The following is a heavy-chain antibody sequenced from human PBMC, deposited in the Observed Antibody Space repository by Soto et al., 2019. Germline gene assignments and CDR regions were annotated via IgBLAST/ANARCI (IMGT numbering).Heavy chain of an antibody. D-gene: IGHD2-15*01. CDR2: INYSGST. CDR3: ARSTFEYCSGGSCKGSNVVWFDP. V-gene: IGHV4-34*01. J-gene: IGHJ5*02. Sequence: SETLSLTCAVYGGSFSGYYWSWIRQPPGKGLEWIGYINYSGSTNYNPSLKSRVTISVDTSKNQFSLKLSSVTAADTAVYYCARSTFEYCSGGSCKGSNVVWFDPWGQGTLVTVSS. CDR1: GGSFSGYY.